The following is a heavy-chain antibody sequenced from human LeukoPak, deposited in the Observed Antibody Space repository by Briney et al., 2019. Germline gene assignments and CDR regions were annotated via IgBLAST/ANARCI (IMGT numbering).Heavy chain of an antibody. CDR1: GGSISSYY. CDR3: ARGTVVTDY. J-gene: IGHJ4*02. V-gene: IGHV4-59*01. Sequence: SETLSLTCTVSGGSISSYYWSWIRQPPGKGLEWIGYIYYSGSTNYNPSLKSRVTISVDTSKNQFSLKLSSVTAADTAVYYCARGTVVTDYWGQGTLVTVSS. D-gene: IGHD4-23*01. CDR2: IYYSGST.